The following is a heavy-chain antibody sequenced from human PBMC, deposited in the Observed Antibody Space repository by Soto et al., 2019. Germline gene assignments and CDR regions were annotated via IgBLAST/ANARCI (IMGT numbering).Heavy chain of an antibody. CDR1: GGTFSSYA. Sequence: QVKRVQSGAEVKKPGSSVKVSCKASGGTFSSYAISWVRQAPGQGLEWMGGIIPIFGTANYAQKFQGRVKITADESTSTAYMELSSLRSEDTAVYYCAIVGSRVVAAYFDYWGQGTLVTVSS. J-gene: IGHJ4*02. V-gene: IGHV1-69*01. D-gene: IGHD2-15*01. CDR2: IIPIFGTA. CDR3: AIVGSRVVAAYFDY.